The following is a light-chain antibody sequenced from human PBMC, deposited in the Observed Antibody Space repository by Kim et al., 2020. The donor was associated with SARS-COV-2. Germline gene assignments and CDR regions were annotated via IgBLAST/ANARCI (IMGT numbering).Light chain of an antibody. CDR3: QQYDNYPPWNT. V-gene: IGKV1-33*01. CDR2: DAS. CDR1: QDINIY. J-gene: IGKJ2*01. Sequence: SGGDNSTITCQARQDINIYKKWDHHRTGKAPKLLIHDASKLETGVPLRFSGGGSGTDFTLTISSLQPEDSGTYYCQQYDNYPPWNTFGPGTKLEIK.